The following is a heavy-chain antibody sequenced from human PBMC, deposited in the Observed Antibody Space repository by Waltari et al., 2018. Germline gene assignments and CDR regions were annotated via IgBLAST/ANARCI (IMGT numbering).Heavy chain of an antibody. J-gene: IGHJ4*01. D-gene: IGHD7-27*01. CDR1: GFRFTPAW. CDR3: TTLDAPWGG. Sequence: EVQMVESGGGSMKPGDSLRLSCVASGFRFTPAWLTWVRQAPGKGLGWGGRIKSQNECATTDFAESVRGRFSISRDDSQNMVFLQMNSLRTEDTAVYYCTTLDAPWGGWGHGTLVTVSS. CDR2: IKSQNECATT. V-gene: IGHV3-15*01.